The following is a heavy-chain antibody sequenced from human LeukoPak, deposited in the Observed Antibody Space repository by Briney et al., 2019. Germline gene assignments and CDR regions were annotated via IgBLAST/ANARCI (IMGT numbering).Heavy chain of an antibody. V-gene: IGHV4-59*01. CDR1: GGSISSYY. J-gene: IGHJ4*02. D-gene: IGHD5-12*01. CDR2: FYYRGST. Sequence: SETLSLTCTVSGGSISSYYWSWIRQPPGKGLEWIGYFYYRGSTNYNPSLKSRVSISVDTSKNQLSLKLSSVTAADTAVYYCASMSAYGYFFNYWGQGTLVTVSS. CDR3: ASMSAYGYFFNY.